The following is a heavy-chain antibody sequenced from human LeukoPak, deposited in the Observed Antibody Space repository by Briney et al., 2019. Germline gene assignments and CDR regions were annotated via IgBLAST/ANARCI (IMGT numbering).Heavy chain of an antibody. CDR3: ARRNYDILTGFYGGGTYNYYYTDV. D-gene: IGHD3-9*01. CDR2: TSFSGSP. Sequence: LETLSLTCTVSGASISSYYWTWIRQPPGKGLEWIGFTSFSGSPNYNPSLRSRVTISLDTSRNQFSLTLNAMTAADTAVYYCARRNYDILTGFYGGGTYNYYYTDVWGKGTTVIVSS. V-gene: IGHV4-59*08. J-gene: IGHJ6*03. CDR1: GASISSYY.